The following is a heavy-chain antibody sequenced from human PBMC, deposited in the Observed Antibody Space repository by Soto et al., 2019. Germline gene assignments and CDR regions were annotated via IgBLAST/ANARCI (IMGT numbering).Heavy chain of an antibody. D-gene: IGHD2-15*01. CDR3: TRDNIVVVVAATGYYYYYYGMDV. V-gene: IGHV3-49*04. J-gene: IGHJ6*02. Sequence: PGGSLRLSCTASGFTFGDYAMSWARQAPGKGLEWVGFIRSKAYGGTTEYAASVKGRFTISRDDSKSIAYLQMNSLKTEDTAVYYCTRDNIVVVVAATGYYYYYYGMDVWGQGTTVTVSS. CDR2: IRSKAYGGTT. CDR1: GFTFGDYA.